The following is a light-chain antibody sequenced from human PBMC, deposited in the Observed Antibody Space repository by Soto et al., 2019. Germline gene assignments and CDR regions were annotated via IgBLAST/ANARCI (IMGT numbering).Light chain of an antibody. Sequence: DIQMTQSPSTLSASVGDRVTITCRASQSVRSWLAWYQQKPGKAPKFLIYDASTLESGVPSRFSGSGSGTEFTLTISSLHPDDFATYYCQQYDDYPLTFGGGTKVEI. CDR2: DAS. CDR3: QQYDDYPLT. V-gene: IGKV1-5*01. J-gene: IGKJ4*01. CDR1: QSVRSW.